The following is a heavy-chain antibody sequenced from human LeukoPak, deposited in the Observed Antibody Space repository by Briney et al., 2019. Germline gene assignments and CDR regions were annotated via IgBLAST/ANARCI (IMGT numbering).Heavy chain of an antibody. CDR3: ARGSGSAFDY. CDR1: GFTFSSYA. V-gene: IGHV3-23*01. CDR2: ISAGGGVT. D-gene: IGHD2-15*01. J-gene: IGHJ4*02. Sequence: PGGSLRLSCAASGFTFSSYAMTWVRQAPGKGLEWVSSISAGGGVTNYADSVQGRFTISRDDSKNTLYLQMNSLRDEDTAVYYCARGSGSAFDYWGQGTLVTVSS.